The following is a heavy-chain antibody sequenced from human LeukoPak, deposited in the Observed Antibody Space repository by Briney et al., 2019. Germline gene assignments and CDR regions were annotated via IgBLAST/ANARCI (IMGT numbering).Heavy chain of an antibody. CDR1: GGSISSGGYY. D-gene: IGHD3-10*01. J-gene: IGHJ4*02. CDR2: IYYSGST. CDR3: ARLPYGSGSYYFDY. V-gene: IGHV4-31*03. Sequence: SETLSLTCTVSGGSISSGGYYWSWIRQHPGKGLEWIGYIYYSGSTYYNPSLKSRVTISVDTSKSQFSLKLSSVTAADTAVYYCARLPYGSGSYYFDYWGQGTLVTVSS.